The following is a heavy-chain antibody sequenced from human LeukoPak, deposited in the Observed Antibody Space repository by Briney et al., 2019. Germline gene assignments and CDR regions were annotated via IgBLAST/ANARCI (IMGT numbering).Heavy chain of an antibody. J-gene: IGHJ4*02. V-gene: IGHV3-7*03. D-gene: IGHD5-12*01. Sequence: GGSLRLSCAASGFTFSSYWMSWVRQAPGKGLGWVANIKQDGSEKYYVDSVKGRFTISRDNAKNSLYLQMNSLRAEDTAVYYCARDPSQDYDSFDYWGQGTLVTVSS. CDR2: IKQDGSEK. CDR1: GFTFSSYW. CDR3: ARDPSQDYDSFDY.